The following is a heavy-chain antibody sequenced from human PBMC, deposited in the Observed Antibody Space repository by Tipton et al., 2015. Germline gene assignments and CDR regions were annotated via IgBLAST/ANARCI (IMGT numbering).Heavy chain of an antibody. D-gene: IGHD1-1*01. CDR1: GDTLSSYA. J-gene: IGHJ5*02. CDR3: ARGTKGNWFDP. V-gene: IGHV1-18*01. Sequence: QSGAEVKKPGSSVNVACKASGDTLSSYAISWVRQAPEQGLEWMGWISAFNGDTNYAQKVQGRVNMTTDTSTSTAYMELRGLRSDDTAVYYCARGTKGNWFDPWGQGTLVTVSS. CDR2: ISAFNGDT.